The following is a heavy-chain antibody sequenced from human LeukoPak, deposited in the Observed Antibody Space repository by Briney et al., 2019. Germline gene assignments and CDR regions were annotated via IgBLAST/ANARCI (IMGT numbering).Heavy chain of an antibody. CDR2: INPNSGGT. CDR3: ARGRNYGAGPFDY. V-gene: IGHV1-2*02. J-gene: IGHJ4*02. Sequence: GASVKVSCKASGYTFTGYYMHWVRQAPGQGLEWMGWINPNSGGTNYAQKFQGRVTMTRDTSISTAYMELNRLRSDDTAVYYCARGRNYGAGPFDYWGQGTLVTVSS. D-gene: IGHD1-7*01. CDR1: GYTFTGYY.